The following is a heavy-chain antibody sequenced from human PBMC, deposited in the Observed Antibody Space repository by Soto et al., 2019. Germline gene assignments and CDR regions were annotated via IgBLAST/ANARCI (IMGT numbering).Heavy chain of an antibody. J-gene: IGHJ4*02. CDR1: GGSISSYY. D-gene: IGHD5-18*01. V-gene: IGHV4-59*01. CDR3: ARVWTAMDDYYFDY. Sequence: ASETLSLTCTVSGGSISSYYWSWIRQPPGKGLEWIGYIYYSGSTNYNPSLKSRVTISVDTSKNQFSLKLSSVTAADTAVYYCARVWTAMDDYYFDYWGQGTLVTVSS. CDR2: IYYSGST.